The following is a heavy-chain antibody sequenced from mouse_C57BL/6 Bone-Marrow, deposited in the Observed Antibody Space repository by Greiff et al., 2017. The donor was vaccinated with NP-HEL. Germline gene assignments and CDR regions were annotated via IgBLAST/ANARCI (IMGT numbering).Heavy chain of an antibody. CDR3: ARYGSSWFAY. CDR2: IDPSDSYT. J-gene: IGHJ3*01. V-gene: IGHV1-69*01. D-gene: IGHD1-1*01. CDR1: GYTFPSYW. Sequence: QVQLQQSGAELVLPGASVKLSCKASGYTFPSYWMHWVTPRPGQGLEWIGEIDPSDSYTNYNQKFKGKSALTVDKSSSTAYMQLSSLTSEDSAVYYCARYGSSWFAYWGQGTLVTVSA.